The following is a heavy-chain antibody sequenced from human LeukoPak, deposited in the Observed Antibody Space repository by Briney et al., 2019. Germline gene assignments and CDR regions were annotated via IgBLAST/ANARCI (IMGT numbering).Heavy chain of an antibody. CDR1: GFSFSDHY. D-gene: IGHD1/OR15-1a*01. J-gene: IGHJ5*02. CDR2: IASTGSYT. Sequence: PRGSLRLSCAASGFSFSDHYMNWIRQAPGKGLEWVSYIASTGSYTNYADSVRGRFTISRDNAKKSLYLQMNGLRAEDTAVYYCARRYNWNNANWFDPWGQGTLVTVSS. CDR3: ARRYNWNNANWFDP. V-gene: IGHV3-11*03.